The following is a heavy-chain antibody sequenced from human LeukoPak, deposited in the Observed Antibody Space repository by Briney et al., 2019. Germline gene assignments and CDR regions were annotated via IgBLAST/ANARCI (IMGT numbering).Heavy chain of an antibody. CDR1: GFTFSKYA. CDR3: ARIGPVVVPAAMVAFDI. D-gene: IGHD2-2*01. V-gene: IGHV3-23*01. Sequence: PGGSLRLSCAASGFTFSKYAMSWVRQAPGKGLEWVSTINDRGTGTYYADSVKGRFTISRDNSKNTLSLQMNSLRAEDTAVYYCARIGPVVVPAAMVAFDIWGQGTMVTVSS. J-gene: IGHJ3*02. CDR2: INDRGTGT.